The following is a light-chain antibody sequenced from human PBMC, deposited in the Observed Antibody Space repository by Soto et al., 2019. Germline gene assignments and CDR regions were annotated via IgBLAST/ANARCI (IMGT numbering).Light chain of an antibody. CDR1: SSDFGNYNL. CDR2: EVN. V-gene: IGLV2-23*02. J-gene: IGLJ1*01. Sequence: QTVLAQPASVSGSPGQSITISCTGTSSDFGNYNLVSWYQQHPGKVPKLILFEVNKRPSGVSGRFSGSKSGNTASLTISGLQAEDEADYYCCSFTGSSTSYVFGSGTKVTVL. CDR3: CSFTGSSTSYV.